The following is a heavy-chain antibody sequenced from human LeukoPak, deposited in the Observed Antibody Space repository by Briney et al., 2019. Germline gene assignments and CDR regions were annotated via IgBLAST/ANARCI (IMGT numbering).Heavy chain of an antibody. V-gene: IGHV3-30*18. CDR3: AKAGYSSGWRNFDS. Sequence: PGGSLRLSCVAFGFIFSSFGMLWVRQAPGKGLEWVAVISYDGSNKFYADSVKGRFTISRDNSKNTLYLQMNSLRAEDTAVYYCAKAGYSSGWRNFDSWGQGTLVTVSS. CDR1: GFIFSSFG. CDR2: ISYDGSNK. D-gene: IGHD6-19*01. J-gene: IGHJ4*02.